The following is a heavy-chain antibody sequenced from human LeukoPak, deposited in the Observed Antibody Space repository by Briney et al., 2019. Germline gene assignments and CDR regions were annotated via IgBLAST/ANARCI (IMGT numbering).Heavy chain of an antibody. J-gene: IGHJ4*02. CDR3: TSRIVVHLDY. V-gene: IGHV3-73*01. CDR2: IRSKANSYAT. CDR1: GFTFSGSA. D-gene: IGHD3-22*01. Sequence: GGXLRLSCAASGFTFSGSAMHWVRQASGKGLEWVGRIRSKANSYATAYAAWGKGKFTIAREETKNTAYLQMSSLKTEDTAVYYCTSRIVVHLDYWGQGTLVTVSS.